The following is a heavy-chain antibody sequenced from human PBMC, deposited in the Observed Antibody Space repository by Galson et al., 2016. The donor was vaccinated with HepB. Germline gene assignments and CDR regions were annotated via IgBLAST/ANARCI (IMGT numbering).Heavy chain of an antibody. D-gene: IGHD2-15*01. J-gene: IGHJ6*03. CDR2: INDSGST. CDR3: AKSPGNCSGGSCYPRYYYYYMDV. CDR1: GGSFSGYY. Sequence: ETLSLTCAVYGGSFSGYYWTWIRQPPGKGLEWIGEINDSGSTTYNPSLKRRVTISEDASKNQFSLKLRSVTSADTAVYYCAKSPGNCSGGSCYPRYYYYYMDVWGKGTTVTVSS. V-gene: IGHV4-34*01.